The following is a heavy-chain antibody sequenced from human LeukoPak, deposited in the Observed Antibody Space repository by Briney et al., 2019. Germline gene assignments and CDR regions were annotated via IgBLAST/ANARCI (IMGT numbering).Heavy chain of an antibody. V-gene: IGHV3-23*01. CDR3: AKDRDYDFWSGYSPRNWLDP. CDR1: GFIFRSYA. D-gene: IGHD3-3*01. Sequence: GGSLRLSCVGSGFIFRSYAVTWVRQAPGRGLEWVSTISGSGSSSYFADSVKGRFIISRDNSQNTLYLRMNNLRAEDTAVYYCAKDRDYDFWSGYSPRNWLDPWGQGTLVIVSS. J-gene: IGHJ5*02. CDR2: ISGSGSSS.